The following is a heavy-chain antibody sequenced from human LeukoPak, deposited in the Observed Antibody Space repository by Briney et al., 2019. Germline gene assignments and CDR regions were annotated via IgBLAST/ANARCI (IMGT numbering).Heavy chain of an antibody. Sequence: SETLSLTCTVSGGSITTYYGTWIRQSPGKGLEWIGYIYYSGSTTYNPSLKSRVTISVDTSKSQVSLRLNSVTAADTAIYYCARARAGSGGIDYWGQGTLVTVSS. D-gene: IGHD3-10*01. J-gene: IGHJ4*02. CDR2: IYYSGST. CDR3: ARARAGSGGIDY. V-gene: IGHV4-59*01. CDR1: GGSITTYY.